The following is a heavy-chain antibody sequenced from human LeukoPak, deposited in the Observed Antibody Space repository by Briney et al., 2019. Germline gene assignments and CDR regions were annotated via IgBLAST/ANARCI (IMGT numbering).Heavy chain of an antibody. D-gene: IGHD3-10*01. CDR3: ARDGGEGLWFGELLDP. CDR1: GFTFSSYA. V-gene: IGHV3-30*04. CDR2: ISYDGSNK. Sequence: GSLRLSCAASGFTFSSYAMHWVRQAPGKGLEWVAVISYDGSNKYYADSVKGRFTISRDNSKNTLYLQMNSLRAEDTAVYYCARDGGEGLWFGELLDPWGQGTLVTVSS. J-gene: IGHJ5*02.